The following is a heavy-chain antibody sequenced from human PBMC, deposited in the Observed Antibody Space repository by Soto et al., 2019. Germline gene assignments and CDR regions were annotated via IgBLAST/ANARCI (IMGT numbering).Heavy chain of an antibody. CDR3: ARHEYQLLFSRFWFDP. D-gene: IGHD2-2*01. CDR2: IYYSRST. Sequence: PSETLSLTCTVSGGSISSSSYYWGWIRQPPGKGLEWIGSIYYSRSTYYNPSLKSRVTISVDTSKNQFSLKLSSVTAADTAVYYCARHEYQLLFSRFWFDPWGQGTLVTVSS. J-gene: IGHJ5*02. V-gene: IGHV4-39*01. CDR1: GGSISSSSYY.